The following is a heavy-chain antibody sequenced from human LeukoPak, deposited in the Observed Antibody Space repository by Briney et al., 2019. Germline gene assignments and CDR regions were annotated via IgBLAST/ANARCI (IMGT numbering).Heavy chain of an antibody. V-gene: IGHV4-61*01. CDR2: MSPSGTT. CDR1: GDSVSSGNYY. Sequence: SETLSLTCTVSGDSVSSGNYYLSWIRQPPGKGLDWITYMSPSGTTKYDPSLKGRVTTSVDTSRTQFSLRLSSVIAADTAVYYCARGQDDRSGTFDYWGQGILVTVSS. D-gene: IGHD3-22*01. CDR3: ARGQDDRSGTFDY. J-gene: IGHJ4*02.